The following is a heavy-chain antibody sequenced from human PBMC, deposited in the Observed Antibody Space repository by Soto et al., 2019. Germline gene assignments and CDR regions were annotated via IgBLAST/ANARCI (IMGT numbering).Heavy chain of an antibody. D-gene: IGHD5-12*01. V-gene: IGHV3-7*05. CDR1: GFTFSDYW. J-gene: IGHJ6*02. CDR2: IKADGSEK. CDR3: AREEWLNAGGESRDGYRAGYYYGMDV. Sequence: GRSLRLSCAASGFTFSDYWMNWLRQAPGKGLEWMANIKADGSEKYYADSVKGRFTISRDNSKNKLYLQMNSLRAEDTAVYYCAREEWLNAGGESRDGYRAGYYYGMDVWGQGTTVTVSS.